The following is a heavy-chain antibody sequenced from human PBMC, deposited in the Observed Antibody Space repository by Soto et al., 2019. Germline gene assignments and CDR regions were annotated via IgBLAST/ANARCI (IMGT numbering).Heavy chain of an antibody. CDR3: TKVQLNAYYFYYMDV. CDR2: ISGSGVST. D-gene: IGHD2-2*01. V-gene: IGHV3-23*01. Sequence: GGSLRLSCKASGFTFSSYALTWVRQAPGKGLEWVSLISGSGVSTNYADSVQGRFTISRDNSKNTLYLEMDSLRADDTAVYYCTKVQLNAYYFYYMDVWGKGTTVTVSS. J-gene: IGHJ6*03. CDR1: GFTFSSYA.